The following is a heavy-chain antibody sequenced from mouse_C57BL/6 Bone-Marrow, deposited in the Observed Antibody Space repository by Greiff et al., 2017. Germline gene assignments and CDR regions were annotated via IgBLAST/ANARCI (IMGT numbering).Heavy chain of an antibody. Sequence: DVQLQESGPGLVKPSQSLSLTCSVTGYSITSGYYWNWIRQFPGNKLEWMGYISYDGSNNYNPSLKNRISITRDTSKNQFFLKLNSVTTEDTATYYCAREGNYLYAMDYWGQGTSVTVSS. D-gene: IGHD5-5*01. CDR3: AREGNYLYAMDY. CDR2: ISYDGSN. CDR1: GYSITSGYY. V-gene: IGHV3-6*01. J-gene: IGHJ4*01.